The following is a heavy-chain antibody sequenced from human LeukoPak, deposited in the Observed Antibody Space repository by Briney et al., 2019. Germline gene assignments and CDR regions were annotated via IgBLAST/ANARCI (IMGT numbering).Heavy chain of an antibody. CDR1: GFTFSSYG. CDR3: AKDFEGITIFGVVMGAFDI. J-gene: IGHJ3*02. V-gene: IGHV3-30*02. Sequence: GGSLRLSCAASGFTFSSYGMHWVRQAPGKGLEWVAFIRYDGSNKYYADSVKGRFTISRDNSKNTLYLQMNSLRAEDTAVYYCAKDFEGITIFGVVMGAFDIWGQGTMVTVSS. CDR2: IRYDGSNK. D-gene: IGHD3-3*01.